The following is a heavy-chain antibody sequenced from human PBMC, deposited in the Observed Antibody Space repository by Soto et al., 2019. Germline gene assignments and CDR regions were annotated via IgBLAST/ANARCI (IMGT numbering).Heavy chain of an antibody. Sequence: ETLSLTCTVSGGSVTSGNYYWSWIRQPPGKGLEWIGHIYYSGSTNYNPSLKSRATISVDASKNQFSLRLSSVTAADTAIYYCARGPVVTPFVDYWGQGTLVTVSS. V-gene: IGHV4-61*01. D-gene: IGHD2-21*02. CDR3: ARGPVVTPFVDY. J-gene: IGHJ4*02. CDR1: GGSVTSGNYY. CDR2: IYYSGST.